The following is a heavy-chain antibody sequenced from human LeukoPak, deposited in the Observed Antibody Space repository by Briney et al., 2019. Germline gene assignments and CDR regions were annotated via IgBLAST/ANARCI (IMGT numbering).Heavy chain of an antibody. V-gene: IGHV4-39*01. J-gene: IGHJ4*02. CDR3: VRQTRDGYNYHY. Sequence: SETLSLTCTVSGGSISSSSYYWGWIRQPPGKGLEWIGSIYYSGSTYYSPSLKSRVTISVDTSRNQFSLKLSSVTAADTAVYYCVRQTRDGYNYHYWGQGTLVTVSS. D-gene: IGHD5-24*01. CDR2: IYYSGST. CDR1: GGSISSSSYY.